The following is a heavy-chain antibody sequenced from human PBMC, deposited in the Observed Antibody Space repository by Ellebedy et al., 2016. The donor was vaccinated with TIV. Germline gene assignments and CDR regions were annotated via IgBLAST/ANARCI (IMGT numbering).Heavy chain of an antibody. CDR1: GDTFTNFD. D-gene: IGHD2/OR15-2a*01. Sequence: ASVKVSXXASGDTFTNFDINWVRQAAGQGLEWMGWMNPHGNTGYAQKFLGRVTLSRDTSISTAYMELSSLRSEDAAVYYCARYISSSGFHHWGQGTLVTVSS. CDR2: MNPHGNT. CDR3: ARYISSSGFHH. V-gene: IGHV1-8*02. J-gene: IGHJ4*02.